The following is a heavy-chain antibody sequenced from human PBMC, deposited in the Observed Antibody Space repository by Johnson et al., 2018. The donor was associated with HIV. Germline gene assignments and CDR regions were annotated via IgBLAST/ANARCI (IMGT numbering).Heavy chain of an antibody. CDR1: GFTFDDYA. CDR3: ARENLGAFDI. J-gene: IGHJ3*02. Sequence: VQLVESGGGLVQPGGSLRLSCAASGFTFDDYAMSWVRQAPGKGLEWVSGINWNGGSTGYADSVKGRFTISRDNARNSLNVQMNRLRAEDTALYYCARENLGAFDIWGQGTMVTVSS. V-gene: IGHV3-20*04. D-gene: IGHD1-14*01. CDR2: INWNGGST.